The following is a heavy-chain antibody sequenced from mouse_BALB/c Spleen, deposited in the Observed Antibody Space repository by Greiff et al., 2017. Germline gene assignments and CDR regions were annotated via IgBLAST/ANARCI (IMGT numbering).Heavy chain of an antibody. Sequence: EVMLVESGGGLVKPGGSLKLSCAASGFTFSDYYMYWVRQTPEKRLEWVATISDGGSYTYYPDSVKGRFTISRDNAKNNLYLQMSSLKSEDTAMYYCAKGGNYWYFDVWGAGTTVTVSS. CDR1: GFTFSDYY. J-gene: IGHJ1*01. V-gene: IGHV5-4*02. CDR3: AKGGNYWYFDV. D-gene: IGHD2-1*01. CDR2: ISDGGSYT.